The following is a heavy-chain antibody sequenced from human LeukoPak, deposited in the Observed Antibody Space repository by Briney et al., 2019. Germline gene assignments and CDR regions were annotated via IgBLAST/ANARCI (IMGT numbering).Heavy chain of an antibody. CDR1: GFTFSTYW. J-gene: IGHJ4*02. CDR3: ARGDKFSGDY. D-gene: IGHD2-15*01. CDR2: INQDGNEK. V-gene: IGHV3-7*04. Sequence: GGSLRLSCASSGFTFSTYWMSRVRQAPGKGLEWVANINQDGNEKYYVDSVKGRFTISRDNAKNSLYLQMNSLRAEDTAVYYCARGDKFSGDYWGQGTLVTVSS.